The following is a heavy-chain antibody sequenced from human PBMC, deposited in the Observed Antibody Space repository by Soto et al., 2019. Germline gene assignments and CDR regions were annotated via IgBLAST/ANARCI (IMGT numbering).Heavy chain of an antibody. CDR1: GGSFSGYY. D-gene: IGHD6-13*01. J-gene: IGHJ6*02. CDR2: INHSGST. CDR3: ARGMRDIAAAGTNYYYGMDV. Sequence: SETLSLTCAVYGGSFSGYYWSWIRQPPGKGLEWIGEINHSGSTNYNPSLRSRVTISVDTSKNQFSLKLSSVTAADTAVYYCARGMRDIAAAGTNYYYGMDVWGQGTTVTVSS. V-gene: IGHV4-34*01.